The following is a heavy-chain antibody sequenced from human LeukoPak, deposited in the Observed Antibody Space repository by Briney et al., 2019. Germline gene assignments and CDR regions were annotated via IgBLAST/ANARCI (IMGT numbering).Heavy chain of an antibody. Sequence: SETLSLTCTVSGGSISNYYWTWIRRPPGKGLEWTGYIYYSGSTNYNPSLSSRVTISLDTSKNQFSLMLRSLTAADTAVYYCARRYTASPGERFDYWGQGTLVTVSS. CDR2: IYYSGST. D-gene: IGHD2-2*02. CDR3: ARRYTASPGERFDY. J-gene: IGHJ4*02. V-gene: IGHV4-59*08. CDR1: GGSISNYY.